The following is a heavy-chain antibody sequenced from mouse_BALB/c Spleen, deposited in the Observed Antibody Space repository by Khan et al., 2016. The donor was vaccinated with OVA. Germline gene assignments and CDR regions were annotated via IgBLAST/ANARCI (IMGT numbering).Heavy chain of an antibody. CDR2: ILPRSGST. J-gene: IGHJ4*01. CDR3: ASTARAYYYAMDY. D-gene: IGHD3-1*01. CDR1: GYTFSTYW. V-gene: IGHV1-9*01. Sequence: QVQLKQSGAELMKPGASVKISCKAAGYTFSTYWIEWVKQRPGHGLEWIGEILPRSGSTNYNEKFKGKATITADTSSNTAYLQFSSLTSEDSAVYYSASTARAYYYAMDYWGQGTSVTVSS.